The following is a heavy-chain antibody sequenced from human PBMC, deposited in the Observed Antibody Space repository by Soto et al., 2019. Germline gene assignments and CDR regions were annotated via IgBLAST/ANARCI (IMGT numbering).Heavy chain of an antibody. CDR2: VYHNGVA. J-gene: IGHJ4*02. Sequence: SETLSLTCDVSGYSISSGYYWNWIRQSPGKGLEWLGCVYHNGVAFYNPSLKSRLGLTPDTSKNRFSLTLTSVAAADTAVYFCARGVTGTLDFWGQGTLVTVSS. V-gene: IGHV4-38-2*01. CDR3: ARGVTGTLDF. D-gene: IGHD1-20*01. CDR1: GYSISSGYY.